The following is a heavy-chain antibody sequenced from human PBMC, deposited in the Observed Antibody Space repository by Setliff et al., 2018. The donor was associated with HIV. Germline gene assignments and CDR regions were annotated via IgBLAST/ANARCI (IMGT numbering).Heavy chain of an antibody. D-gene: IGHD2-2*01. CDR2: MNPNSGNT. V-gene: IGHV1-8*02. CDR3: ARGYCSSTSCYGIYYFDN. J-gene: IGHJ4*02. Sequence: ASVKVSCKASGYTFTNYDINWVRQATGQGLEWMGWMNPNSGNTGYAQKFQGRVTMTRNTSISTAYMELSSLRSEDTAVYYCARGYCSSTSCYGIYYFDNWGQGTPVTVSS. CDR1: GYTFTNYD.